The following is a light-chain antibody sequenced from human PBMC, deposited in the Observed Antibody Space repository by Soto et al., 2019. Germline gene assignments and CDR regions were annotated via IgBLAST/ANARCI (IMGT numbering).Light chain of an antibody. CDR1: QSISSSY. CDR2: GAS. Sequence: EIVLTRSPGTLSSSPGERATLSCRASQSISSSYLAWYQQKPGQAPRLLIYGASSRATGIPDRFSGSGSGTDFTLTISRLEPEDFAVYYCQQYGSSPGFTFGPGTKVDIK. J-gene: IGKJ3*01. CDR3: QQYGSSPGFT. V-gene: IGKV3-20*01.